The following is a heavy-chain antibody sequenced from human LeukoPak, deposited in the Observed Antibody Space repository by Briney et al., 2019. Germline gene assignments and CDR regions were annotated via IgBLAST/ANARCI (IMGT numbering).Heavy chain of an antibody. Sequence: PGGSLRLSCATSGFTFSSYAMHWVRQAPGKGLEWVALISHDGINQYYADSVKGRFIISRDNSKNTLYLQLNSLRLEDTAVYYCTLTTFGVVGYSDYWGQGTLVTVSS. V-gene: IGHV3-30*04. CDR2: ISHDGINQ. D-gene: IGHD3-3*01. CDR3: TLTTFGVVGYSDY. J-gene: IGHJ4*02. CDR1: GFTFSSYA.